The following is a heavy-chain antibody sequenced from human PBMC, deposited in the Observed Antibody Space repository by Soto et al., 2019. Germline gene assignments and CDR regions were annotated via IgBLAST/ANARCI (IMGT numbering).Heavy chain of an antibody. Sequence: QVQLVQSGAEVKKPGSSVKVSCKASGGTFSSYAISWVRQAPGQGLEWMGGIIPIFGTANYAQKFQGRVTITADESTSTAYMELSSLRSEDTAVYYCARDGYNWNYEPRGGFDYWGQGTLVTVSS. J-gene: IGHJ4*02. CDR1: GGTFSSYA. D-gene: IGHD1-7*01. V-gene: IGHV1-69*01. CDR2: IIPIFGTA. CDR3: ARDGYNWNYEPRGGFDY.